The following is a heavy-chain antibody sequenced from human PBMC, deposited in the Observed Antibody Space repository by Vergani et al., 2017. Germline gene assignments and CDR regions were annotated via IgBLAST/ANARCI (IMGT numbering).Heavy chain of an antibody. CDR3: GRSPRWLLSQTFDY. J-gene: IGHJ4*02. Sequence: QVQLQESGPGLVKPSETLSLTCTVSGYSISSGYYWGWIRQPPGKGLEWIGSIYHSGSTNYNPSLKSRVTISVDTSKNQCSLKLSSVTAADTAVYYCGRSPRWLLSQTFDYWGQGTLVTVSS. D-gene: IGHD3-3*01. V-gene: IGHV4-38-2*02. CDR2: IYHSGST. CDR1: GYSISSGYY.